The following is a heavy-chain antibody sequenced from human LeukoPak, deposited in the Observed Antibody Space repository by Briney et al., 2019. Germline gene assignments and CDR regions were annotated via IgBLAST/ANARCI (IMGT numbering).Heavy chain of an antibody. V-gene: IGHV3-23*01. CDR1: GLTFGSYA. CDR2: ISSGGVGT. CDR3: AKDRRTAPYAEFDC. Sequence: GGSLRLSCAASGLTFGSYAMNWVRQAPGKGLEWVSGISSGGVGTYYADSVKGRFTVSRDNSKNTLYLQTNSLSADDTAEYYCAKDRRTAPYAEFDCWGQGAMVTASS. J-gene: IGHJ4*02. D-gene: IGHD3-16*01.